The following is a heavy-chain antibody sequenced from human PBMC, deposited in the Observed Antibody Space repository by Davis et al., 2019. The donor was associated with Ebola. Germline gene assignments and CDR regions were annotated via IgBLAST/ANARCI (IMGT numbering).Heavy chain of an antibody. D-gene: IGHD3-10*01. CDR2: IIPILGIA. CDR1: GGTFSSYA. CDR3: ARDLLLGCGIWFKADDAFDI. Sequence: SVKVSCKASGGTFSSYAISWVRQAPGQGLEWMGRIIPILGIANYAQKFQGRVTITADKSTSTAYMELRSLRSDDTAVYYCARDLLLGCGIWFKADDAFDIWGQGTMVTVSS. V-gene: IGHV1-69*04. J-gene: IGHJ3*02.